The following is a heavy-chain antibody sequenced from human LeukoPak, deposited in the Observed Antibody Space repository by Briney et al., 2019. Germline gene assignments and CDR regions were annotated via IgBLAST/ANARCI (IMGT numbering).Heavy chain of an antibody. D-gene: IGHD7-27*01. J-gene: IGHJ2*01. CDR3: AIQPWGSGNNWYFDF. CDR2: ISPNSGGT. CDR1: VYSFTAYY. V-gene: IGHV1-2*02. Sequence: ASVKVSCKASVYSFTAYYIHWVRQAPGQGLEWMGWISPNSGGTDYAQKFLGRVTMTRDTSISTAYMELSSLTSDDTAVYYCAIQPWGSGNNWYFDFWGRGTLVTVSS.